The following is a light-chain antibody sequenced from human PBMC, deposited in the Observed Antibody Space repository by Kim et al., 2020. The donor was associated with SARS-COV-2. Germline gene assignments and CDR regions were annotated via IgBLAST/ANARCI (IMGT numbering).Light chain of an antibody. Sequence: PGQSITISCTGTSSDVGGYNYVSWYQQHPGKAPKLMIYDVSNRPSGVSNRFSGSKSGNTASLTISGLQAEDEADYYCSSYTSSSPLFGGGTKVTVL. J-gene: IGLJ2*01. CDR1: SSDVGGYNY. CDR3: SSYTSSSPL. CDR2: DVS. V-gene: IGLV2-14*03.